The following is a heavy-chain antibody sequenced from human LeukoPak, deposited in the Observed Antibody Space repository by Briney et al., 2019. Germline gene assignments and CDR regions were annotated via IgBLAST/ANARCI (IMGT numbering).Heavy chain of an antibody. V-gene: IGHV1-69*13. J-gene: IGHJ5*02. Sequence: ASVKVSCKASGGTFSSYAISWVRQAPGQGLEWMGGIIPIFGTVNYAQKFQGRVTITADESTSTAYMELSSLRSEDTAVYYCARLAPCAYSSGFDPWGQGTPVTVSS. CDR3: ARLAPCAYSSGFDP. CDR2: IIPIFGTV. D-gene: IGHD2-15*01. CDR1: GGTFSSYA.